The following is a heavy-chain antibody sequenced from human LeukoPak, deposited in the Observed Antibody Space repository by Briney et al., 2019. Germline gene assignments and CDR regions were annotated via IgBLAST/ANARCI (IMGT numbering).Heavy chain of an antibody. CDR2: ISWNGGSI. V-gene: IGHV3-9*01. CDR3: AKAMGGYTYGFYYFDY. CDR1: GFTFADYA. J-gene: IGHJ4*02. Sequence: GGSLRLSCAASGFTFADYAMHWVRRAPGKGLEWVSRISWNGGSIGYADSVKGRFTISRDNAKKSLYLHMDSLRAEDTALYYCAKAMGGYTYGFYYFDYWGQGTLVTVSS. D-gene: IGHD5-18*01.